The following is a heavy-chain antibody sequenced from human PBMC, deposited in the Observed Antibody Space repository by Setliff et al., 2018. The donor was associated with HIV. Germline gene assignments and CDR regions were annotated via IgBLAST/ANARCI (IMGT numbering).Heavy chain of an antibody. Sequence: YGGSFSGYYWSWIRQPPGKGLEWIGEINHSGSTNYNPSLKSRVTISVDTSKNQFSLKLSSVTAADTAVYFCARETDVSTSWFGGYYFDFWGQGTVVTVSS. CDR1: GGSFSGYY. V-gene: IGHV4-34*01. CDR3: ARETDVSTSWFGGYYFDF. CDR2: INHSGST. J-gene: IGHJ4*02. D-gene: IGHD3-3*01.